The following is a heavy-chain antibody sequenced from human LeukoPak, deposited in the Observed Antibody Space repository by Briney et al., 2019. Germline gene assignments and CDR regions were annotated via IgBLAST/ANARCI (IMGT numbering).Heavy chain of an antibody. J-gene: IGHJ4*02. D-gene: IGHD6-19*01. CDR1: GFTFSNYA. CDR2: ISGSGGST. CDR3: ARVAVAGFGSDY. Sequence: GGSLRLSCAASGFTFSNYAMSWARQAPGKGLEWVSAISGSGGSTYYADSVKGRFTISRDNAKNSLFLEMDFLRAEDTAVYYCARVAVAGFGSDYWGQGTLVTVSS. V-gene: IGHV3-23*01.